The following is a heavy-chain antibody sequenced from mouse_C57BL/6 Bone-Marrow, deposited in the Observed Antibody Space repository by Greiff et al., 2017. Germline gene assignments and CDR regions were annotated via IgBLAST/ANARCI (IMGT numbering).Heavy chain of an antibody. J-gene: IGHJ4*01. V-gene: IGHV5-12*01. CDR1: GFTFSDYY. Sequence: EVKLMESGGGLVQPGGSLKLSCAASGFTFSDYYMYWVRQTPEKRLEWVAYISNGGGSTYYSDTVKGRFTISRDNAKNTLYLQMSRLKSEDTAMYYCARHITTAYAMDYWGQGTSVTVSS. CDR3: ARHITTAYAMDY. CDR2: ISNGGGST. D-gene: IGHD1-1*01.